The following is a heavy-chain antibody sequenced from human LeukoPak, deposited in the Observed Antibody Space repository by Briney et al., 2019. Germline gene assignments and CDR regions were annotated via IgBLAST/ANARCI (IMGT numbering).Heavy chain of an antibody. CDR1: GFSFSGYS. V-gene: IGHV3-21*01. D-gene: IGHD6-19*01. J-gene: IGHJ4*02. CDR3: ARGDYRPAMAGEPFDY. Sequence: GGSLRLSCEASGFSFSGYSMNWVRQAPGKALEWVSSISSSSTYMFHADSVKGRFTISRDNAKNSLYLQMNSLRAEDAAVYYCARGDYRPAMAGEPFDYWGQGTLVTVSS. CDR2: ISSSSTYM.